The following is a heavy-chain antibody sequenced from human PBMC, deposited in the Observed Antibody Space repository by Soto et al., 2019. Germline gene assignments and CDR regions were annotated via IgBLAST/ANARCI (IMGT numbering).Heavy chain of an antibody. CDR3: VSGKCGYLCYHDY. J-gene: IGHJ4*03. CDR2: INTGNGNT. CDR1: GYAFTSYL. V-gene: IGHV1-3*04. D-gene: IGHD3-22*01. Sequence: ASVKGSCKPSGYAFTSYLLYWVRQAPGQRLEWMGWINTGNGNTKYSQKFQGRVTITRDTSASTAYMELSSLTSEDTAVYYCVSGKCGYLCYHDYWG.